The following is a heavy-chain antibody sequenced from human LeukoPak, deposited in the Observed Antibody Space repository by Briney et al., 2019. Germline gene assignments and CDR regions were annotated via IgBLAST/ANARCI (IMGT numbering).Heavy chain of an antibody. CDR2: IWYDGSNK. V-gene: IGHV3-33*01. Sequence: PGRSLRLSCAASGFTFSSYGMHWVRQAPGKGLEWVAVIWYDGSNKYYADSVKGRFTISRDNSKNTLYLQMNSLRAEDTAVYYCARDRSGSYDRGAFDIWGQGTMVTVSS. CDR1: GFTFSSYG. CDR3: ARDRSGSYDRGAFDI. D-gene: IGHD1-26*01. J-gene: IGHJ3*02.